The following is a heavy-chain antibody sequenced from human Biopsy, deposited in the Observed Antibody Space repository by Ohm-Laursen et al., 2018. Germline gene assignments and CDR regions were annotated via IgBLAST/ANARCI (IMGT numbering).Heavy chain of an antibody. J-gene: IGHJ4*02. CDR3: ARQGDSSGYYTFDY. D-gene: IGHD3-22*01. CDR2: IFPGDSDT. CDR1: GYSFTSYW. Sequence: ESLRISCKGSGYSFTSYWIGWVRQMPGEGLGRIGIIFPGDSDTKYSPSFQGQDPVSADISLSTAYLQWTSLKASDTALYYCARQGDSSGYYTFDYWGQGTLVTVSS. V-gene: IGHV5-51*01.